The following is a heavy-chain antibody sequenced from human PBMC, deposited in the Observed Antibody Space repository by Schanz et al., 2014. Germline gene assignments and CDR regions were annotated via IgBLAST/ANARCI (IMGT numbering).Heavy chain of an antibody. CDR1: GFTFSSYW. CDR3: AKHMATSYYYYGLDA. D-gene: IGHD5-12*01. Sequence: EVQLVESGGGLVQPGGSLRLSCAASGFTFSSYWMHLVRQAPGKGLVWVSRINSDGSGTIYADSVKGRFTISRDNSKNTLYLQMNSLRAEDTAMYYCAKHMATSYYYYGLDAWGQGTLVTVSS. CDR2: INSDGSGT. V-gene: IGHV3-74*01. J-gene: IGHJ6*02.